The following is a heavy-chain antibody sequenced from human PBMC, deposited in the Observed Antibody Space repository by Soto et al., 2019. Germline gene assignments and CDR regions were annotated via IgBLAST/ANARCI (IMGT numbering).Heavy chain of an antibody. CDR2: IIPIFGTA. CDR3: ARDSWPGEQLEYNWFDP. CDR1: GGTFSSYA. J-gene: IGHJ5*02. D-gene: IGHD6-13*01. Sequence: SVKVSCKASGGTFSSYAISWVRQAPGQGLEWMGGIIPIFGTANYAQKFQGRVTITADESTSTAYMELSSLRSEDTAVYYCARDSWPGEQLEYNWFDPWGQGTLVTVSS. V-gene: IGHV1-69*13.